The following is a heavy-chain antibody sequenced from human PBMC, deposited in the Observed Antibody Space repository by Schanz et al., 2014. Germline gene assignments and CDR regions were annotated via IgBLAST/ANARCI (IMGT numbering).Heavy chain of an antibody. Sequence: QVQLLQSGAEVKKPGASMKVSCKASGYTFTTYYMLWVRQAPGQGLEWMGIINPSGGSTRYGQKFQGRITVTTDTSTSTVYLELSSLRSDDTAVYYCARGGYSSGWYDRDIAHFDYGGQGTLVTVSS. J-gene: IGHJ4*02. V-gene: IGHV1-46*01. D-gene: IGHD6-19*01. CDR3: ARGGYSSGWYDRDIAHFDY. CDR2: INPSGGST. CDR1: GYTFTTYY.